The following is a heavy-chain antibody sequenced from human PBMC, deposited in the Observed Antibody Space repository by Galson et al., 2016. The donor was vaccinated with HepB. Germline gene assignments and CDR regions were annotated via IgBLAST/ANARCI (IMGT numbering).Heavy chain of an antibody. Sequence: SLRLSCAVSGFTFSTSWMTWVRRAPGKGLEWVAAISFDGSHKYYADSVKGRFTVSRDNSNDTLYLQMDSLRAEDTTVFYCARGGSGGYFYFDYWGQGILVTVSS. J-gene: IGHJ4*02. D-gene: IGHD3-22*01. V-gene: IGHV3-30-3*01. CDR3: ARGGSGGYFYFDY. CDR1: GFTFSTSW. CDR2: ISFDGSHK.